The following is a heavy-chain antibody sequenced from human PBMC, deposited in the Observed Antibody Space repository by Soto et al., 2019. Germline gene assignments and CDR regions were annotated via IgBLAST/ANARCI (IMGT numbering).Heavy chain of an antibody. V-gene: IGHV3-23*01. CDR1: GFTFSSYC. J-gene: IGHJ4*02. Sequence: GGSLRLSCSASGFTFSSYCMSWVRQAPGKGLEWVSAISGSGGSTYYADSVKGRFTISRDNSKNTLYLQMNSLRAEDTAVYYSAKESRTVITSFDYWGQGTLVTVSS. CDR3: AKESRTVITSFDY. CDR2: ISGSGGST. D-gene: IGHD4-17*01.